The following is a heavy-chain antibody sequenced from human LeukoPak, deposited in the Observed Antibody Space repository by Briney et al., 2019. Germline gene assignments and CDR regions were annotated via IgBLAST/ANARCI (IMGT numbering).Heavy chain of an antibody. CDR2: ISYDGSKK. D-gene: IGHD3-22*01. Sequence: GGSLRLSCAASGFTFSSYAMHWVRQAPGRGLEWVAVISYDGSKKFYADSVKGRFTISRDNAKNSLYLQMNSLRAEDTAVYYCARLPELYDSSAFFDYWGQGTLVTVSS. J-gene: IGHJ4*02. V-gene: IGHV3-30*07. CDR1: GFTFSSYA. CDR3: ARLPELYDSSAFFDY.